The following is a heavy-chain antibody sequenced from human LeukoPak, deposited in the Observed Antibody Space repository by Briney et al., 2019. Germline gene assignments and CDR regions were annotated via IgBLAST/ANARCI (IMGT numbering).Heavy chain of an antibody. Sequence: SQXLSLTCTVSGGSISSGDYYWSWIRQPPGTGLEWVGYIYYSGSTYYNPSLKSRVTISVDTSKNQFSLKLSSVTAADTAVYYCARYMTTVSDYFDYWGQGTLVTVSS. D-gene: IGHD4-11*01. V-gene: IGHV4-30-4*08. J-gene: IGHJ4*02. CDR2: IYYSGST. CDR1: GGSISSGDYY. CDR3: ARYMTTVSDYFDY.